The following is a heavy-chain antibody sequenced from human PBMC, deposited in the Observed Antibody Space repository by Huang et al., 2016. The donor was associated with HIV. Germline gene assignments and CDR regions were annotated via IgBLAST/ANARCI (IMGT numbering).Heavy chain of an antibody. CDR1: GYTFTSYY. CDR2: INSIGGST. CDR3: ARERRGFGMDV. V-gene: IGHV1-46*03. Sequence: QVQLVQSGAEVKKPGASVRVSCKASGYTFTSYYMHGVRQAPGQGLEWMGRINSIGGSTTYSQKFQGRSTSTRDTSTSTVYMELSNMRSEDTAVYYGARERRGFGMDVWGKGTTVTVSS. J-gene: IGHJ6*04.